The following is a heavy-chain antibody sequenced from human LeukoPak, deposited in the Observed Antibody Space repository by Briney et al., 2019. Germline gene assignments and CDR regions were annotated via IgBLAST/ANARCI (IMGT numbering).Heavy chain of an antibody. CDR2: ISGSGGST. CDR3: AKDPNSGWFGDYFDY. J-gene: IGHJ4*02. D-gene: IGHD6-13*01. CDR1: GFTFTNYA. V-gene: IGHV3-23*01. Sequence: GGSLRLSCTASGFTFTNYAINWVRQGPGKGLEWVSAISGSGGSTYYADSVKGRFTISRDNSKNTLYLQMISLRAEDTAVYYCAKDPNSGWFGDYFDYWGQGTLVTVSS.